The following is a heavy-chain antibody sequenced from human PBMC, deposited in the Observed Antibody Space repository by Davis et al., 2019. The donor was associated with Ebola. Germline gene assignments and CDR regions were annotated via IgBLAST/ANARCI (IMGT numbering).Heavy chain of an antibody. CDR3: VRDQWQLRY. V-gene: IGHV4-59*01. Sequence: PSETLSLTCSVSGGSISSYFWNWIRQSPGKGPEWIGYIYYSDSGSTNYNPSPKSRVTISVDTASNKVSLKWRSVTAADTAVYYCVRDQWQLRYWGQGILVTVSS. CDR2: IYYSDSGST. CDR1: GGSISSYF. J-gene: IGHJ4*02. D-gene: IGHD6-19*01.